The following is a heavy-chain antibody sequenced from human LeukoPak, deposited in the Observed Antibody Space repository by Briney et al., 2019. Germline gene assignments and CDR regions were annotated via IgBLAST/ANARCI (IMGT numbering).Heavy chain of an antibody. CDR2: INPNSGGT. CDR3: ARDDDSRDPPHFDY. D-gene: IGHD3-16*01. J-gene: IGHJ4*02. V-gene: IGHV1-2*02. CDR1: GYTFTGYY. Sequence: ASVKVSCKASGYTFTGYYMHWVRQAPGQGLEWMGWINPNSGGTNYAQKFQGRVTMTRDTSISTAYMELSRLRSEDTAVYYCARDDDSRDPPHFDYWGQGTLVTVSS.